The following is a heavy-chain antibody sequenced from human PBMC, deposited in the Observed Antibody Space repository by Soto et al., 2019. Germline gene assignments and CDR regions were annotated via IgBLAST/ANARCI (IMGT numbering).Heavy chain of an antibody. V-gene: IGHV3-23*01. Sequence: GGSLRLSCAASGFTFSSYAMSWVRQAPGKGLEWVSVIRSRGDRTYYADSVKGRFTISRDNAKNTLYLQMSSLRAEDTAIYYCVRSSSGCFDYWGQGTVVTVSS. CDR3: VRSSSGCFDY. CDR1: GFTFSSYA. CDR2: IRSRGDRT. J-gene: IGHJ4*02. D-gene: IGHD5-18*01.